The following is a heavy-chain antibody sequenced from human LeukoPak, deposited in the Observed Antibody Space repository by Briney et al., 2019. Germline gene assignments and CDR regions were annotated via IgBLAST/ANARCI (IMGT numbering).Heavy chain of an antibody. CDR1: GGSISSYY. V-gene: IGHV4-59*01. CDR2: IYYSGST. CDR3: ARDYCSGGSCFSYFDY. D-gene: IGHD2-15*01. Sequence: PSETLSLTCTVSGGSISSYYWSWIRQPPGKGLEWIGYIYYSGSTSYSPSLKSRVTISIDTSKNQFSLKLSSVTAADAAVYYCARDYCSGGSCFSYFDYWGQGTLVTVSS. J-gene: IGHJ4*02.